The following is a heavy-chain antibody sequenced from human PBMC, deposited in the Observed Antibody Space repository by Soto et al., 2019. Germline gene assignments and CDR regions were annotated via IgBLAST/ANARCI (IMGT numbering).Heavy chain of an antibody. Sequence: SETLSLTCTVPGGSISSYYWSWIRQPPGKGLEWIGYIYYSGSTNYNPSLKSRVTISVDTSKNQFSLKLSSVTAADTAVYYCARVEGYCSGGSCYEGYYYYYMDVWGKGTTVTVSS. CDR1: GGSISSYY. J-gene: IGHJ6*03. CDR3: ARVEGYCSGGSCYEGYYYYYMDV. D-gene: IGHD2-15*01. V-gene: IGHV4-59*01. CDR2: IYYSGST.